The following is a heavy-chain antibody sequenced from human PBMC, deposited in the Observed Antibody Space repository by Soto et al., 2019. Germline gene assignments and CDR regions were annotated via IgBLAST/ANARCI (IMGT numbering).Heavy chain of an antibody. CDR1: GFTFSSYG. Sequence: QTGGSLRLSCAASGFTFSSYGMHWVRQAPGKGLEWVAVISYDGSNKYYADSVKGRFTISRDNSKNALYLQMKRLTVDDTAIYYCTAPRDEYGSGVSWFTYGMDIWGQGTTVTVSS. CDR2: ISYDGSNK. CDR3: TAPRDEYGSGVSWFTYGMDI. J-gene: IGHJ6*02. V-gene: IGHV3-30*03. D-gene: IGHD3-10*01.